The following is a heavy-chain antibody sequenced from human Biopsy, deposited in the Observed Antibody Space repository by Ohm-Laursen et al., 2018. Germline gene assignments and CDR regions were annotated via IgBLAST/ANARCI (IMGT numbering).Heavy chain of an antibody. CDR3: ARGMRSSGWPYFDS. Sequence: SETLSLTCTVSGDSVSSGSFYWTWIRQPPGQGLEYIGYIYGRGSTANYNPSLESRVTMSVDMPKNQFSLKLSPVTAADTAIYYCARGMRSSGWPYFDSWGQGTLVTVSS. J-gene: IGHJ4*02. D-gene: IGHD6-19*01. CDR1: GDSVSSGSFY. V-gene: IGHV4-61*01. CDR2: IYGRGSTA.